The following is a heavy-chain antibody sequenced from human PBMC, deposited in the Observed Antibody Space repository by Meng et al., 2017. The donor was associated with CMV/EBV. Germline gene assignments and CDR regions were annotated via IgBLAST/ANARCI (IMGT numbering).Heavy chain of an antibody. J-gene: IGHJ4*02. CDR1: YA. CDR2: IYSGGSST. V-gene: IGHV3-23*03. Sequence: YAMSWVRQAPGKGLEWVSVIYSGGSSTYYADSVKGWFTISRDNSKNTLYLQMNSLRAEDTAVYYCAKARVGIRGYYYDSSGYLVDYWGQGTLVTVSS. CDR3: AKARVGIRGYYYDSSGYLVDY. D-gene: IGHD3-22*01.